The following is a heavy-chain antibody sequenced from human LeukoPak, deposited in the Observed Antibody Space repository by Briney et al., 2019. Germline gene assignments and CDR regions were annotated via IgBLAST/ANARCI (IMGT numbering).Heavy chain of an antibody. CDR3: AKGAATGLVDWFDP. CDR2: ITGSGDNT. CDR1: GFIFSNYA. V-gene: IGHV3-23*01. J-gene: IGHJ5*02. D-gene: IGHD6-13*01. Sequence: GGSLRLSCAASGFIFSNYALMWVRQAPGKGLEWVSSITGSGDNTFYADSVRGRFSLSRDNSKNMLYLQMYSLGAEDTAMYYCAKGAATGLVDWFDPWGQGTLVTVSS.